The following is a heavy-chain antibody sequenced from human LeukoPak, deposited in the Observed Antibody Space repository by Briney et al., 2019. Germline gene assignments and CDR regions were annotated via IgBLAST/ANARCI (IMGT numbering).Heavy chain of an antibody. Sequence: GGSLRLSCAASGFTFSSYGMHWVRQAPGKGLEWVAFIRYDGSNKYYADSVKGRFTISRDNSKNTLYLQMNSLRAEDTAVYYCAKGVGYCSSTSCYYYYYYMDVWGKGTTVTDSS. CDR3: AKGVGYCSSTSCYYYYYYMDV. CDR2: IRYDGSNK. J-gene: IGHJ6*03. V-gene: IGHV3-30*02. D-gene: IGHD2-2*01. CDR1: GFTFSSYG.